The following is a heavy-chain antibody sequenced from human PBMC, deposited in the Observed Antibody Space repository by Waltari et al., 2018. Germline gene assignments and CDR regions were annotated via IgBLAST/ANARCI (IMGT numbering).Heavy chain of an antibody. CDR3: ARDGFRTVPYLPTGRPFDY. CDR2: ISSSSSTI. V-gene: IGHV3-48*01. D-gene: IGHD5-12*01. CDR1: GFTFSSYS. J-gene: IGHJ4*02. Sequence: EVQLVESGGGLVQPGGSLRLSCAASGFTFSSYSMNWVRQAQGKGLEWVSYISSSSSTIYYADSVKGRFTISRDNAKNSLYLQMNSLRAEDTAVYYCARDGFRTVPYLPTGRPFDYWGQGTLVTVSS.